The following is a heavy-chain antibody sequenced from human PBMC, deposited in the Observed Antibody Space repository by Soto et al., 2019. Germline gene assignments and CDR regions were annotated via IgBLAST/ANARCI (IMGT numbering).Heavy chain of an antibody. CDR1: GGTFSSYT. D-gene: IGHD3-10*01. J-gene: IGHJ6*02. V-gene: IGHV1-69*02. CDR3: IVVRGVIDYYYYGMDV. Sequence: SVKVSCKASGGTFSSYTISWVRQAPGQGLEWMGRIIPILGIANYAQKFQGRVTITADKSTSTAYMELSSLRSEDTAVYYCIVVRGVIDYYYYGMDVWGQGTTVTVSS. CDR2: IIPILGIA.